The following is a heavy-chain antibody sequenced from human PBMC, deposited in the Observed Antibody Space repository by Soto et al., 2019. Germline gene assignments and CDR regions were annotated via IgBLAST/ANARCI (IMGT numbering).Heavy chain of an antibody. D-gene: IGHD4-17*01. V-gene: IGHV3-23*01. Sequence: TGGSLRLSCAASGFTFSRDGMSWVRQAPGKGLEWVSLITDNSGSTYYADSVKGRFTISRDNTKNTLFLQMNSLRAEDTAVYYCAKERATTTAFDYWGQGALVTVSS. CDR3: AKERATTTAFDY. CDR1: GFTFSRDG. J-gene: IGHJ4*02. CDR2: ITDNSGST.